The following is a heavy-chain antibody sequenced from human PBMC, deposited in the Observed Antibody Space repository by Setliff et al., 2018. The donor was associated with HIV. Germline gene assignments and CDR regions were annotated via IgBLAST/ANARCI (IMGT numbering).Heavy chain of an antibody. Sequence: PSETLSLTCSVSGGSISSSTYYWGWIRQPPGQGLEWIGSIYHSGFTYHNPSLKSRITLSVDTSKNQFSLKLSSVTAADTAVYYCARDGPGGYFFESWGQGTLVTVSS. D-gene: IGHD2-15*01. CDR3: ARDGPGGYFFES. CDR1: GGSISSSTYY. V-gene: IGHV4-39*02. CDR2: IYHSGFT. J-gene: IGHJ4*02.